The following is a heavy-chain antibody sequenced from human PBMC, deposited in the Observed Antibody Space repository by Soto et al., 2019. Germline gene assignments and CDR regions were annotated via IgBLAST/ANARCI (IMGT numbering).Heavy chain of an antibody. CDR3: ASSSSSHPIDWFDP. V-gene: IGHV3-33*08. CDR2: IWYDGSNK. CDR1: GFTFSSYD. Sequence: VQLVESGGGLVQPGGSLRLSCAASGFTFSSYDMHWVRQATGKGLEWVAVIWYDGSNKYYADSVKGRFTISRDNSKNTLYLQMNSLRAEDTAVYYCASSSSSHPIDWFDPWGQGTLVTVSS. J-gene: IGHJ5*02. D-gene: IGHD6-6*01.